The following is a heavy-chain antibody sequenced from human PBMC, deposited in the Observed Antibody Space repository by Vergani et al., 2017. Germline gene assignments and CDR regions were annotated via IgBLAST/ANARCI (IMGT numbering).Heavy chain of an antibody. D-gene: IGHD1-26*01. J-gene: IGHJ5*02. CDR3: ARGPSGSYSGDNWFDP. CDR1: GGSFSGYY. Sequence: QVQLQQWGAGLLKPSETLSLTCAVYGGSFSGYYWSWTRQPPGKGLEWIGEINHSGSTNYNPSLKSRVTISVDTSKNQFSLKLSSVTAADTAVYYCARGPSGSYSGDNWFDPWGQGTLVTVSS. V-gene: IGHV4-34*01. CDR2: INHSGST.